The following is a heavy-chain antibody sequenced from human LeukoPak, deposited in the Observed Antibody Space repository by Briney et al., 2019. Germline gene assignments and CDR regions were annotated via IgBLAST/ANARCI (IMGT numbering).Heavy chain of an antibody. CDR3: ATDLGSSSYVNY. CDR2: FDPEDGET. Sequence: GALVKVSCKVSGYTLTELSMHWVRQAPGKGLEWMGGFDPEDGETIYAQKFQGRVTMTEDTSTDTAYMELSSLRSEDTAVYYCATDLGSSSYVNYWGQGTLVTVSS. V-gene: IGHV1-24*01. J-gene: IGHJ4*02. CDR1: GYTLTELS. D-gene: IGHD6-6*01.